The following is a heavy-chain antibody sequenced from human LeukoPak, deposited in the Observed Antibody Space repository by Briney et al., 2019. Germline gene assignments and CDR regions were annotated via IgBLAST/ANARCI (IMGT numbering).Heavy chain of an antibody. J-gene: IGHJ4*02. CDR3: AVAPGDY. CDR1: GYTFTDYY. D-gene: IGHD2-21*01. V-gene: IGHV1-2*02. CDR2: INPNSDYA. Sequence: ASVRVSCKASGYTFTDYYIHWVRQAPGQGLEWMGWINPNSDYAFYAQKFQGRVTLTRDTSISTVYMELTTLTSDDTALYYCAVAPGDYWGQGTLVSVSA.